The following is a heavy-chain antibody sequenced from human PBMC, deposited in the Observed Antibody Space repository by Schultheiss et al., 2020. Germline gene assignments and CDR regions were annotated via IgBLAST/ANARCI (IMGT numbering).Heavy chain of an antibody. CDR3: ASPSPVVVPAAMDYYYYGMDV. CDR1: GFTFSSYG. V-gene: IGHV3-33*01. J-gene: IGHJ6*02. Sequence: GESLKISCAASGFTFSSYGMHWVRQAPGKGLEWVAVIWYDGSNKYYADSVKGRFTISRDNSKNTLYLQMNSLRAEDTAVYYCASPSPVVVPAAMDYYYYGMDVWGQGTTVIVCS. D-gene: IGHD2-2*01. CDR2: IWYDGSNK.